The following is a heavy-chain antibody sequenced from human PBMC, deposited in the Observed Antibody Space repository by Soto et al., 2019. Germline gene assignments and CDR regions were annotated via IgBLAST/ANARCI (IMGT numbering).Heavy chain of an antibody. D-gene: IGHD5-18*01. V-gene: IGHV1-3*01. CDR3: ARKFRSYGPDAFDI. Sequence: QVQLVQSGAEVKKPGASVKVSCKASGYTFTSYAMHWVRQAPGQRLEWMGWINAGNGNTKYSQKFQGRVTITRDTSASTAYMELSSLRSEDTAVYYCARKFRSYGPDAFDIWGQGTMVTVSS. CDR1: GYTFTSYA. J-gene: IGHJ3*02. CDR2: INAGNGNT.